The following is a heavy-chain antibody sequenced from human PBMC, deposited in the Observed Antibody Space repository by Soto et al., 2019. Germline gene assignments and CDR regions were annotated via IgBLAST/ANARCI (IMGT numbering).Heavy chain of an antibody. CDR3: ASSYSIYALNDYYYYGMDV. J-gene: IGHJ6*02. CDR1: GYTFTSYA. D-gene: IGHD4-4*01. CDR2: INAGNGNT. Sequence: QVQLVQSGAEVKKPGASVKVSCKASGYTFTSYAMHWVRQAPGQRLEWMGWINAGNGNTKYSQKFQGRVTITRDTSASTAYMELSSLRSEDTAVYYCASSYSIYALNDYYYYGMDVWGQGTTVTVSS. V-gene: IGHV1-3*01.